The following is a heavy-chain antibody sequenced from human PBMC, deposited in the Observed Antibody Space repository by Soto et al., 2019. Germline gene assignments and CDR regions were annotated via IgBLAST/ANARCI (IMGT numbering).Heavy chain of an antibody. CDR3: ARDTTRDGYNQPYFDY. V-gene: IGHV4-31*03. Sequence: VQLQESGPGLVKPSQTLSLTCTVSGGSISSGDYYWSWIRQHPGKGLEWIGYIYYSGTAYYNPSLKSRVTISLDTSKNQFSLQLSSVTAADTAVYYCARDTTRDGYNQPYFDYWGQGTLVTVSS. J-gene: IGHJ4*02. CDR1: GGSISSGDYY. D-gene: IGHD5-12*01. CDR2: IYYSGTA.